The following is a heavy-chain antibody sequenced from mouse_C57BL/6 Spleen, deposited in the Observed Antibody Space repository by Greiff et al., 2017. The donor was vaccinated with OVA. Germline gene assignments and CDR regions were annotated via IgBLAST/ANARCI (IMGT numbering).Heavy chain of an antibody. J-gene: IGHJ4*01. CDR2: INPNNGGT. D-gene: IGHD1-1*01. CDR3: APMDYGSSYAMDY. Sequence: VQLQQSGPELVKPGASVKISCKASGYTFTDYYMNWVKQSHGKSLEWIGDINPNNGGTSYNQKFKGKATLTVDKSSSTAYMELRSLTSEDSAVYYCAPMDYGSSYAMDYWGQGTSVTVSS. V-gene: IGHV1-26*01. CDR1: GYTFTDYY.